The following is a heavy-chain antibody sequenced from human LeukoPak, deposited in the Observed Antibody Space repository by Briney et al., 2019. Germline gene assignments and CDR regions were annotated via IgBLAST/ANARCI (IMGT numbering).Heavy chain of an antibody. CDR2: IYYSGST. J-gene: IGHJ4*02. D-gene: IGHD1-26*01. Sequence: LSLTXTXWGGXXXSYWGSWIRQPRGKGVEGIGYIYYSGSTNYNPSLKSRVTISVDTSKNQFSLKLSSVTAADTAVYYCARAGSGSYLRHPILDYWGQGTLVTVSS. V-gene: IGHV4-59*01. CDR3: ARAGSGSYLRHPILDY. CDR1: GGXXXSYW.